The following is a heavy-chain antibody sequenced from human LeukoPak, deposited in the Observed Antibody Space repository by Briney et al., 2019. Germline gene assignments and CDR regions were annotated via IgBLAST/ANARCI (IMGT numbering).Heavy chain of an antibody. J-gene: IGHJ4*02. D-gene: IGHD4-17*01. CDR1: GFSFSNYD. CDR3: ARDPDDYGDYSYFDY. V-gene: IGHV3-33*01. CDR2: IWYDGSNK. Sequence: PGGSLRLSCAASGFSFSNYDMHWVRQAPGKGLEWVAVIWYDGSNKYYADSVKGRFTISRDNSKNTLYLQMNSLRVEDTAVYYCARDPDDYGDYSYFDYWGQGTLVTVSP.